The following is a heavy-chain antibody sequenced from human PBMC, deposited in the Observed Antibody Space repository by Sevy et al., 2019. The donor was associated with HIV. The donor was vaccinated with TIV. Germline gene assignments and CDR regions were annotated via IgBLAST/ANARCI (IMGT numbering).Heavy chain of an antibody. CDR1: GGTFSSYG. J-gene: IGHJ4*02. CDR3: ARGGGNGWYYFVY. Sequence: ASVKVSCKASGGTFSSYGISWVRQAPGQGLEWMGGIIPILGTVNYVQKFQGRVTITADESTKTAYMELSSLRSEDTAVYYCARGGGNGWYYFVYWGQETLVTVSS. D-gene: IGHD6-19*01. CDR2: IIPILGTV. V-gene: IGHV1-69*13.